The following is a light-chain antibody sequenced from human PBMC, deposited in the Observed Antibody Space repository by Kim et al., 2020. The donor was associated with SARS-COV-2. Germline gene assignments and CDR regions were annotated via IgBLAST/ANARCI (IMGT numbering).Light chain of an antibody. J-gene: IGLJ3*02. CDR1: SNNVGDRG. CDR3: SAWDSSLSAWV. Sequence: QSGLTQPPSVSQGLRQTATLTCTGNSNNVGDRGAGWLQQHQGHPPKLLSYRDNNRPSGISERLSASRSGNTASLTITGLQPEDEADYYCSAWDSSLSAWVFGGGTRLTVL. CDR2: RDN. V-gene: IGLV10-54*01.